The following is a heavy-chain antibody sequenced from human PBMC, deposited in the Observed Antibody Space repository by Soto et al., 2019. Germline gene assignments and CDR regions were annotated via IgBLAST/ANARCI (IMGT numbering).Heavy chain of an antibody. CDR1: GGSISSSSYY. J-gene: IGHJ4*02. Sequence: SETLSLTCTVSGGSISSSSYYWGWIRQPPGKGLEWIGSIYYSGSTYYNPSLKSRVTISVDTSKNQFSLKLSSVTAADTAVYYCASRSIVATIYYGPLDYWGQGTLVTVSS. D-gene: IGHD5-12*01. CDR3: ASRSIVATIYYGPLDY. V-gene: IGHV4-39*01. CDR2: IYYSGST.